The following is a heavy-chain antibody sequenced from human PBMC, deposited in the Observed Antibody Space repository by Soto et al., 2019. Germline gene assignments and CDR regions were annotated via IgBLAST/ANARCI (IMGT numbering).Heavy chain of an antibody. CDR3: ARDRYCSGGSCYGMDV. Sequence: QLQLKESGSGLVKPSQTLSLTCAVSGGSISSGGYSWSWIRQPPGKGLEWIGDIYHSGSTYYNPSLKSRVTISVDRSKNQFSLKLSSVTAADTAVYYCARDRYCSGGSCYGMDVW. V-gene: IGHV4-30-2*01. CDR2: IYHSGST. D-gene: IGHD2-15*01. J-gene: IGHJ6*01. CDR1: GGSISSGGYS.